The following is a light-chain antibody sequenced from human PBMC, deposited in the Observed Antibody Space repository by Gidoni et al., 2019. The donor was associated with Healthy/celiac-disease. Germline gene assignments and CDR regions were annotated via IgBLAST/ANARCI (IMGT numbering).Light chain of an antibody. CDR2: DNN. CDR1: SSNIGNNY. V-gene: IGLV1-51*01. CDR3: GTWDSSLSAVV. J-gene: IGLJ2*01. Sequence: QSVSTQPPSVSAAPGQKVTISCSGSSSNIGNNYVPWYQQLPGTAPKLLIYDNNKRPSGIPDRFSGSKSGTSATLGITGLQTGDEADYYCGTWDSSLSAVVFGGGTKLTVL.